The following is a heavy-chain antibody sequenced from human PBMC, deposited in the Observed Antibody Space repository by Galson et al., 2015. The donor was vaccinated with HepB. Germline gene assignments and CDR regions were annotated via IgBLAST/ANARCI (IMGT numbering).Heavy chain of an antibody. CDR2: ISAKTGGT. D-gene: IGHD3/OR15-3a*01. CDR3: ARGSDWADFDY. CDR1: GYTFTDDY. J-gene: IGHJ4*02. V-gene: IGHV1-2*04. Sequence: SVKVSCKASGYTFTDDYIHWVRQAPGQGLEWMGWISAKTGGTNYAQKFQGWVTLTRDTSMNTAYMDLTRLKSNDTAVYYCARGSDWADFDYWGQGTRVTVSS.